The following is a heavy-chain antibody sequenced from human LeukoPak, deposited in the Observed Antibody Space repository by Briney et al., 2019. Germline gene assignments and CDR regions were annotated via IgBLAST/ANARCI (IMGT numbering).Heavy chain of an antibody. CDR1: GDSISNSGFY. V-gene: IGHV4-39*07. J-gene: IGHJ3*02. Sequence: PSETLSLTCTFSGDSISNSGFYWAWIRQPPGKGLEWIGEINHSGSTNYNPSLKSRVTMSVDTSKSQFSLRLSSVTAADTAVYYCTRGAYDSSGFYYHNAFDIWGQGTMVTVSS. CDR3: TRGAYDSSGFYYHNAFDI. CDR2: INHSGST. D-gene: IGHD3-22*01.